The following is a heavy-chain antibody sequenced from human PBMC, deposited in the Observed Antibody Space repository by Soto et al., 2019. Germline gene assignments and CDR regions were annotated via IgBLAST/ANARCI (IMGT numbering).Heavy chain of an antibody. CDR3: APIGDVPFHY. CDR2: TKPDETET. CDR1: GLAISTYW. Sequence: GGSLRLSCTTSGLAISTYWMAWVRQAPGKGLEWVGNTKPDETETYYAGSVEGRFTISRDNAKSSLYLQMDSLRVEDTAVYYCAPIGDVPFHYWGQGTPVTVSS. J-gene: IGHJ4*02. D-gene: IGHD2-2*01. V-gene: IGHV3-7*02.